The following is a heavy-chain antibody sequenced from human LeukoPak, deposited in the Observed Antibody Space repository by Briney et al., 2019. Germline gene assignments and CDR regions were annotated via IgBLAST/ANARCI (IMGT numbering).Heavy chain of an antibody. V-gene: IGHV2-5*02. CDR1: GFSLSTSGVG. J-gene: IGHJ4*02. Sequence: SGPTRVNPTQTLTLACTFSGFSLSTSGVGVGWIRQPPGKALEWLALIYCDDDNRYSPSLKSRLTITKDTSKNQVVLTMTNMDPVDTATYYCAHRDSSSSYFDYWGQGTLVTVSS. CDR2: IYCDDDN. D-gene: IGHD6-6*01. CDR3: AHRDSSSSYFDY.